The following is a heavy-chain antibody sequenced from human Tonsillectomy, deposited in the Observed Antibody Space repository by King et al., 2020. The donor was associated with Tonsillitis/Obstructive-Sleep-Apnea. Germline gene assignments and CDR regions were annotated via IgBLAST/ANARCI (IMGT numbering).Heavy chain of an antibody. Sequence: VQLQQWGAGLLKPSETLSLTCAVYGGSFSDYHWTWIRQSPGKGLEWIRDINHSGDTNYNPSLKSRVTISVDTSKNQFSLKLSSVTAADTAVYYCAREGKEGYYDFWSAYFDYWGQGTLVTVSS. CDR2: INHSGDT. CDR3: AREGKEGYYDFWSAYFDY. D-gene: IGHD3-3*01. CDR1: GGSFSDYH. J-gene: IGHJ4*02. V-gene: IGHV4-34*01.